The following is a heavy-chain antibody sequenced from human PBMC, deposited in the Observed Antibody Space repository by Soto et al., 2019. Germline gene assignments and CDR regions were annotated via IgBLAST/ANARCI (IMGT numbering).Heavy chain of an antibody. Sequence: QMQLVQSGPEVKKPGTSVKVSCKASGFTFTSSAVQWVRQARGQRLEWIGWIVVGSGNTNYAQKFQERVTITRDMSTSTAYMELSSLRSEDTDVYYCAADSHYYDSSGYYWAFDYWGQGTLVTVSS. CDR3: AADSHYYDSSGYYWAFDY. CDR1: GFTFTSSA. V-gene: IGHV1-58*01. J-gene: IGHJ4*02. D-gene: IGHD3-22*01. CDR2: IVVGSGNT.